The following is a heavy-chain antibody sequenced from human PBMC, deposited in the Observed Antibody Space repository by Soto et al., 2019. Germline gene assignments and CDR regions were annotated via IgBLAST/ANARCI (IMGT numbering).Heavy chain of an antibody. Sequence: SLRLSCAASGFSSNNYAVHWVRQAPGNGLEWVAVISYGGGNAYYADSVKGRFTISRDNSKNTLYMQMNSLRDEDTSIYYCARGSNYYDSSGYLLGPKYFGFWGQGTLVTVSS. D-gene: IGHD3-22*01. CDR3: ARGSNYYDSSGYLLGPKYFGF. CDR1: GFSSNNYA. J-gene: IGHJ4*02. CDR2: ISYGGGNA. V-gene: IGHV3-30-3*01.